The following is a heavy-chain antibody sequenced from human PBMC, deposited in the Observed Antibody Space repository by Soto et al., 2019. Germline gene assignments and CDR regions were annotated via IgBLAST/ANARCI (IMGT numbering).Heavy chain of an antibody. J-gene: IGHJ6*02. D-gene: IGHD2-15*01. CDR2: ISSSSSYI. V-gene: IGHV3-21*01. Sequence: GGSLRLSCAASGFTFSSYSMNWVRQAPGKGLEWVSSISSSSSYIYYADSVKGRFTISRDNAKNSLYLQMNSLRAEDTAVYYCARDDSVACSGGSCYDYYYGMDVWGQGTTVTVSS. CDR3: ARDDSVACSGGSCYDYYYGMDV. CDR1: GFTFSSYS.